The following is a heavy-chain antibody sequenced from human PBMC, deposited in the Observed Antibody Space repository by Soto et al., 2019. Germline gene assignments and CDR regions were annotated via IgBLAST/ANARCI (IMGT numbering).Heavy chain of an antibody. CDR1: GYTFTSYY. V-gene: IGHV1-46*01. Sequence: QVQLVQSGAEVKKPGASVKVSCKASGYTFTSYYMHWVRQAPGQGLEWVGIINPNGGSTTYAQKCQGRVTMSRDPSTSTVYMEVSSLRSEDTAEYYCARDRTTHPQVRSGYYYGMDVWGQGTTVTVSS. J-gene: IGHJ6*02. CDR2: INPNGGST. CDR3: ARDRTTHPQVRSGYYYGMDV. D-gene: IGHD4-4*01.